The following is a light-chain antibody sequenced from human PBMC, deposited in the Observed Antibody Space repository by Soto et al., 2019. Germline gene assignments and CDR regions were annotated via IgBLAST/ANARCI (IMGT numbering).Light chain of an antibody. CDR2: SNN. CDR1: NSNLGSNP. V-gene: IGLV1-44*01. CDR3: SAWDDSIYGPV. J-gene: IGLJ2*01. Sequence: QSVLTQPPSASGTPGQRVTISCSGSNSNLGSNPVNWYLPLPGPPPKLLIYSNNQRPSGVPDRFSGSKSGTSASLAISGLQSEDEADYFCSAWDDSIYGPVFGGGTKLTVL.